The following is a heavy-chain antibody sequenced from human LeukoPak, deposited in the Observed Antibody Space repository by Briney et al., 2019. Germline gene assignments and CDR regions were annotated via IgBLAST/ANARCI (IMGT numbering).Heavy chain of an antibody. CDR1: GGSISSYY. Sequence: SETLSLTCTVSGGSISSYYWSWIRQPPGKGLEWIGYIYYSGSTNYNPSLKSRVTISVDTSKNQFSLKLSSVTAADTAVYHCARGQIAVAGTCYFDYWGQGTLVTVSS. D-gene: IGHD6-19*01. J-gene: IGHJ4*02. CDR2: IYYSGST. V-gene: IGHV4-59*08. CDR3: ARGQIAVAGTCYFDY.